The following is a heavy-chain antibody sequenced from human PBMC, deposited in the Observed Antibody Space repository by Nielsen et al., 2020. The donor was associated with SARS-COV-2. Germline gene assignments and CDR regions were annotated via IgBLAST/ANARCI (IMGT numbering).Heavy chain of an antibody. V-gene: IGHV4-30-2*01. D-gene: IGHD3-10*01. CDR2: IHLSGST. CDR3: ARAGMDYYGSGTYYISNFDY. CDR1: GGSVSSGDYS. J-gene: IGHJ4*02. Sequence: SETLSLTCAVSGGSVSSGDYSWNWVRQPPGKGLEWIGYIHLSGSTNYNPSLRSRVTISADRSKNQFSLKLRSVTAADTAVYYCARAGMDYYGSGTYYISNFDYWGQGTLVSVSS.